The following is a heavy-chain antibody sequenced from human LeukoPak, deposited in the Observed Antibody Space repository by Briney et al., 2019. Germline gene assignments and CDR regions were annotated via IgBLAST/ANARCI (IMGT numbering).Heavy chain of an antibody. V-gene: IGHV3-21*01. D-gene: IGHD3-22*01. CDR3: ARGRPPYYYDSSGYPFDY. CDR1: GFTFSSYS. CDR2: ISSSSSYI. J-gene: IGHJ4*02. Sequence: PGGSLRLSCAASGFTFSSYSMNWVRQAPGKGLEWVSSISSSSSYIYYADSVKGRFTISRDNAKNSLYPQMNSLRAEDTAVYYCARGRPPYYYDSSGYPFDYWGQGTLVTVSS.